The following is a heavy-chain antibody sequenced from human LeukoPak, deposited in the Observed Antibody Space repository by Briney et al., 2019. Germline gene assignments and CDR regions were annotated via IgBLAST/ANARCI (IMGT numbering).Heavy chain of an antibody. J-gene: IGHJ4*02. CDR2: IYSSGST. V-gene: IGHV4-59*08. CDR1: GGSISSYY. Sequence: PSETLSLTCTVSGGSISSYYWSWIRQPPGKGLEWIGYIYSSGSTNYNPSLKSRVTISVDTSKNQFSLKLSSVTAADTAVYYCTRQKGGTTADYWGQGTLVTVSS. D-gene: IGHD1-7*01. CDR3: TRQKGGTTADY.